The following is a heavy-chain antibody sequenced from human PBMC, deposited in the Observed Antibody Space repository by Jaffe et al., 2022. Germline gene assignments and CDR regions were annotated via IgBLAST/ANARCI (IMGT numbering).Heavy chain of an antibody. CDR2: INAGNGNT. D-gene: IGHD2-8*02. CDR3: ARGQLSEYCTGGVCYTTPQGYYYYMDV. J-gene: IGHJ6*03. Sequence: QVQLVQSGAEVKKPGASVKVSCKASGYTFTSYAMHWVRQAPGQRLEWMGWINAGNGNTKYSQKFQGRVTITRDTSASTAYMELSSLRSEDTAVYYCARGQLSEYCTGGVCYTTPQGYYYYMDVWGKGTTVTVSS. CDR1: GYTFTSYA. V-gene: IGHV1-3*01.